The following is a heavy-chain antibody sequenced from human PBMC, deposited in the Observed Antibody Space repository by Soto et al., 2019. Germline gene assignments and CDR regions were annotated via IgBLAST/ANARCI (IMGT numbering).Heavy chain of an antibody. J-gene: IGHJ6*02. CDR3: ARSSRYSSGSNYYYYYGMDV. CDR1: GFTFSSYA. Sequence: PGGSLRLSCAASGFTFSSYAMHWVRQAPGKGLEWVAVISYDGSNKYYADSVKGRFTISRDNSKNTLYLQMNSLRAEDTAVYYCARSSRYSSGSNYYYYYGMDVWGQGTTVTVSS. CDR2: ISYDGSNK. D-gene: IGHD6-19*01. V-gene: IGHV3-30-3*01.